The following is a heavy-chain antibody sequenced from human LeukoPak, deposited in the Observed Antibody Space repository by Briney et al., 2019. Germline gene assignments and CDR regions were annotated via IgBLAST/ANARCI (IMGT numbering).Heavy chain of an antibody. V-gene: IGHV1-69*10. CDR3: ARDFAVAGTGYDY. CDR1: GGTFSSYA. CDR2: IIPILGMA. D-gene: IGHD6-19*01. J-gene: IGHJ4*02. Sequence: SVKVSCKASGGTFSSYAISWVRQAPGQGLEWMGRIIPILGMANYAQKCQGRVTITADKSTSTAYMELSSLKSEDTAVYYCARDFAVAGTGYDYWGQGTLVTVSS.